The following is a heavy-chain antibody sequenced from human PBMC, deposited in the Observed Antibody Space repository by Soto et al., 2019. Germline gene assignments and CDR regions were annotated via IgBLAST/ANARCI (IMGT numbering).Heavy chain of an antibody. D-gene: IGHD1-26*01. CDR2: IRSDGSNI. CDR3: ARDGVGATTYFGYLDY. J-gene: IGHJ4*02. CDR1: GTIFSGYG. V-gene: IGHV3-30*02. Sequence: QSGGSLRLSCTTSGTIFSGYGMHWVRQAPGKGLEWVALIRSDGSNIQYADSVKGRFTISRDNSRKILYLQMDSLRADDTAVYYCARDGVGATTYFGYLDYWGQGAPVTVSS.